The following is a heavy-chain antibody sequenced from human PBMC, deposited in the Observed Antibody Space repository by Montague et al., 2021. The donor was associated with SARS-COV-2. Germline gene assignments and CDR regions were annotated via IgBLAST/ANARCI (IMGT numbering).Heavy chain of an antibody. CDR1: GGSFSDYY. Sequence: SETLSLTCAVYGGSFSDYYWAWIRQPPGKGLEWIGEINYSGHANYNPSLKSRVIMSLDTSRDEFSLKVNSVTAADTAVYYCARVAESTYYDFWSGYLRFYYFDYWGQGTLVTVSS. CDR3: ARVAESTYYDFWSGYLRFYYFDY. V-gene: IGHV4-34*01. D-gene: IGHD3-3*01. CDR2: INYSGHA. J-gene: IGHJ4*02.